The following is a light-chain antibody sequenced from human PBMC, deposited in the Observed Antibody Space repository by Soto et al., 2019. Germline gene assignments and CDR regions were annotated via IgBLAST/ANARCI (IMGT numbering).Light chain of an antibody. Sequence: DIQMTQSPSTLSASVGDRVTITCRASQSINTWLASYQQKQGKAPRLLIYTASSLESVVPSRFSGSGSGTESTLTISSLQPDYFATYYCQQRESYPRTFGQGTKVEIK. CDR2: TAS. CDR3: QQRESYPRT. V-gene: IGKV1-5*03. J-gene: IGKJ1*01. CDR1: QSINTW.